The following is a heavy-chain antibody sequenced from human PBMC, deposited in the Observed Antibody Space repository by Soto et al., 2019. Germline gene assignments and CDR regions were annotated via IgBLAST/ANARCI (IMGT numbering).Heavy chain of an antibody. V-gene: IGHV4-59*01. Sequence: SETLSLTCTVSGGSISSYYWSWIRQPPGKGLEWIGYIYYSGSTNYNPSLKSRVTISVDTSKNQFSLKLSSVTAADTAVYYCAREASFGCSGGSCYGWEVSAFDIWGQGTMVTVSS. J-gene: IGHJ3*02. CDR1: GGSISSYY. CDR3: AREASFGCSGGSCYGWEVSAFDI. D-gene: IGHD2-15*01. CDR2: IYYSGST.